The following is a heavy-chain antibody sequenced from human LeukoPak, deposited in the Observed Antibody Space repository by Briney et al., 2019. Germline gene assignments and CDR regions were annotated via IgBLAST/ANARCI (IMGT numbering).Heavy chain of an antibody. CDR1: GGSISSGSYY. Sequence: SETLFLTCTVSGGSISSGSYYWSWIRQPAGKGLEWIGRIYTSGSTNYNPSLKSRVTISVDRSKNQFSLKLSSVTAADTAVYYCARDGRAGYYWGQGTLVTVSS. D-gene: IGHD3-10*01. CDR2: IYTSGST. J-gene: IGHJ4*02. CDR3: ARDGRAGYY. V-gene: IGHV4-61*02.